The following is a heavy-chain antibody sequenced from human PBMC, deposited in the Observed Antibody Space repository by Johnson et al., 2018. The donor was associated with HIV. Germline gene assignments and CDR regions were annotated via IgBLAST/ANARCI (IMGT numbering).Heavy chain of an antibody. D-gene: IGHD3-10*01. CDR2: ISYDGTNK. J-gene: IGHJ3*01. Sequence: QVQLVESGGGLVKPGGSLRLSCAASGFTFTNAWMHWVRQAPGKGLEWVAVISYDGTNKYYADSVKGRFTLSRDNSKNTLDLQMNSLTIEDTAVFYCAKTRMGGILDAFDLWGQGTMVIVS. CDR1: GFTFTNAW. V-gene: IGHV3-30*18. CDR3: AKTRMGGILDAFDL.